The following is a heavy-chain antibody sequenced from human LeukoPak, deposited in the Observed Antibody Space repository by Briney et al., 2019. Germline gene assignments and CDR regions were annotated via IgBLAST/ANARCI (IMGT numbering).Heavy chain of an antibody. CDR2: IYYSGST. CDR1: GGSISSSSYY. V-gene: IGHV4-39*01. D-gene: IGHD3-3*01. CDR3: ARRTGITIFGVVRNWFDP. Sequence: SETLSLTCTVSGGSISSSSYYWGWIRQPPGKGLEWIVSIYYSGSTYYNPSLKSRVTVSVDTSKNQFSLKLSSVTAADTAVYYCARRTGITIFGVVRNWFDPWGQGTLVTVSS. J-gene: IGHJ5*02.